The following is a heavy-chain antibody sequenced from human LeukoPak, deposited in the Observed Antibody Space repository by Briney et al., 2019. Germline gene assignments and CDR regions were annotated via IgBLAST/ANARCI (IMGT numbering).Heavy chain of an antibody. CDR1: GYTFTSYG. J-gene: IGHJ4*02. V-gene: IGHV1-18*01. CDR2: ISTYSTDT. CDR3: ARDGGGSGWFK. D-gene: IGHD6-19*01. Sequence: ASVKVSCKASGYTFTSYGISWVRQAPGQGLEWMGRISTYSTDTNYAQNLQGRITMTTDTSTSTAYMELRSLRSDDTAVYYCARDGGGSGWFKWGQGTLVTVSS.